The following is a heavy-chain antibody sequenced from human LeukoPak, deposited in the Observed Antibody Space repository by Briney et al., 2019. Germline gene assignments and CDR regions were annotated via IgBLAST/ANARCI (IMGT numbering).Heavy chain of an antibody. V-gene: IGHV3-23*01. Sequence: GGSLRLSCAASGFTFSSYAMSWVRQAPGKGLEWVPAISGSGGSTYYADSVKGRFTISRDNSKNTLYLQMNSLRAEDTAVYYCARARLGVRGAKLDGFDYWGQGTLVTVSS. CDR1: GFTFSSYA. CDR3: ARARLGVRGAKLDGFDY. D-gene: IGHD3-10*01. CDR2: ISGSGGST. J-gene: IGHJ4*02.